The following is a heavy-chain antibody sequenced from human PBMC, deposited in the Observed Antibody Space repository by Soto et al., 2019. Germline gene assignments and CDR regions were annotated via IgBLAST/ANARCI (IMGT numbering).Heavy chain of an antibody. Sequence: SVKVSCKASGGTFSSYTIGWVRQAPGQGLEWMGRIIPILGIANYAQKFQGRVTITADKSTSTAYMELSSLRSEDTAVYYCARGRGGSKDYDFWSGPFDYWGQGTLVTVSS. V-gene: IGHV1-69*02. CDR1: GGTFSSYT. J-gene: IGHJ4*02. CDR2: IIPILGIA. CDR3: ARGRGGSKDYDFWSGPFDY. D-gene: IGHD3-3*01.